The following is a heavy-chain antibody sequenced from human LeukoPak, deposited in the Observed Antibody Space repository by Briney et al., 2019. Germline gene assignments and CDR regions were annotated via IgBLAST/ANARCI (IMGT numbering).Heavy chain of an antibody. V-gene: IGHV4-39*01. CDR1: GGSISSSSYS. Sequence: SETLSLTCTVSGGSISSSSYSWGWIRQPPGKGMEWIGSIYYSGSTYYNPSLKSRLTISVDTSKNQFSLKLSSVTAADTAVYHCARHQRSGWYVDYWGQGTLVTLSS. CDR2: IYYSGST. CDR3: ARHQRSGWYVDY. J-gene: IGHJ4*02. D-gene: IGHD6-19*01.